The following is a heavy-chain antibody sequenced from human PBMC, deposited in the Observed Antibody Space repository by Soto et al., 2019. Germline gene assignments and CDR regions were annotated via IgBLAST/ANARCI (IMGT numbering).Heavy chain of an antibody. J-gene: IGHJ6*02. CDR1: GFTFSYYS. CDR2: VSYDGNIE. Sequence: HPGGSLRLSCAASGFTFSYYSMHWVRQAPGKGLEWVAVVSYDGNIEYYADSVKGRFSISRDNSKNTLNLQMDNLRVEDTAVYFCSGQYCSDSTCYYYNGMDVWGQGTTVTVSS. V-gene: IGHV3-30-3*01. D-gene: IGHD2-15*01. CDR3: SGQYCSDSTCYYYNGMDV.